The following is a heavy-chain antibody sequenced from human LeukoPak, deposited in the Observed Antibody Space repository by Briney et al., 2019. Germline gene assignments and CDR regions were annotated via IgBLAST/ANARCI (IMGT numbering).Heavy chain of an antibody. D-gene: IGHD2-2*01. CDR1: GDSVSSNSAV. CDR2: TYYRSKWSN. J-gene: IGHJ4*02. CDR3: ARGDQAFDY. V-gene: IGHV6-1*01. Sequence: SQTLSLTCAISGDSVSSNSAVWNWIRQSPSRGLEWLGRTYYRSKWSNNYAVSVKSRIIINPDTSENQFSLQLNSVTSEDTAVYYCARGDQAFDYWGQGTLVTVSS.